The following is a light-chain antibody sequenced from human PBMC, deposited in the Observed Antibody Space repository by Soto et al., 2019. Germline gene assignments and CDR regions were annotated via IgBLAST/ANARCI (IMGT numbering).Light chain of an antibody. CDR2: KAS. Sequence: IWITKSPTTLSSGDRSHVSRPCRASQSISSWLAWYQQQPGKAPKLLIYKASSVQGGVPSRFSGSGSGTEVTHTIISLQPDDFATYYCPHYNSYPLTFGGGTKVDI. V-gene: IGKV1-5*03. J-gene: IGKJ4*01. CDR3: PHYNSYPLT. CDR1: QSISSW.